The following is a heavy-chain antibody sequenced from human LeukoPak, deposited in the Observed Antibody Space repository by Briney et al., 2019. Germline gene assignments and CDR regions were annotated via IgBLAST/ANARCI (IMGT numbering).Heavy chain of an antibody. J-gene: IGHJ3*02. CDR1: GFTFSSYS. V-gene: IGHV3-21*04. Sequence: PGGSLRLSCAASGFTFSSYSMNWVRQAPGKGLEWVSSISSSSSYIYYADSVKGRFTISRDNAKNSLYLQMNSLRAEDMALYYCAKDKGGVAAKAFDIWGQGTMVSVSS. D-gene: IGHD6-13*01. CDR2: ISSSSSYI. CDR3: AKDKGGVAAKAFDI.